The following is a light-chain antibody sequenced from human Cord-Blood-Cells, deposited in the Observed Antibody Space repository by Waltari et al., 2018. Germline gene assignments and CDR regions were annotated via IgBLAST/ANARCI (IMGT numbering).Light chain of an antibody. CDR1: SSDVGGYNY. J-gene: IGLJ2*01. CDR3: SSYTSSSTVV. Sequence: QSALTQPASVSGSPGQSITIPCTGPSSDVGGYNYVSWYQQHPGKAPNLMIYDVSHRPSGVSNRFSGSKSGNTASLTISGLQAEDEADYYCSSYTSSSTVVFGGGTKLTVL. CDR2: DVS. V-gene: IGLV2-14*01.